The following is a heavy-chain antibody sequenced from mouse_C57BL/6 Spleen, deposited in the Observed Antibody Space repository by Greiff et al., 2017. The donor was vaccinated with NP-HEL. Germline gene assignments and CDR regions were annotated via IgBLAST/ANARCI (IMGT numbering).Heavy chain of an antibody. CDR3: AGGVRWYFDV. V-gene: IGHV1-69*01. Sequence: QVQLQQPGAELVMPGASVKLSCKASGYTFTSYWMHWVKQRPGQGLEWIGEIDPSDSYTNYNQKFKGKSTLTVDKSSSTAYMQLSSLTSEDSAVYYCAGGVRWYFDVWGTGTTVTVSS. CDR2: IDPSDSYT. J-gene: IGHJ1*03. D-gene: IGHD2-5*01. CDR1: GYTFTSYW.